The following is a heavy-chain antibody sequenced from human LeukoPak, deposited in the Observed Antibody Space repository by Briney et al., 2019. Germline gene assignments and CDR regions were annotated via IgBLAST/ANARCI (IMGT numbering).Heavy chain of an antibody. J-gene: IGHJ3*02. V-gene: IGHV3-33*01. CDR3: ARDDALGDNALDI. Sequence: GRSLRLSCAASGFTFSGYGMHWVRQAPGKGLEWVAVILNDGSQEKYADSVKGRFTISRDNSKNTLFLQMNSLRAEDTAVYCCARDDALGDNALDIWGQGTMVTVSS. CDR1: GFTFSGYG. CDR2: ILNDGSQE. D-gene: IGHD3-16*01.